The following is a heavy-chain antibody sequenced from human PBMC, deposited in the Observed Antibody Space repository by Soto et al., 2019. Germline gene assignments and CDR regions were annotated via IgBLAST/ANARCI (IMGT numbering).Heavy chain of an antibody. CDR1: GGSFSGYY. CDR2: INHSGST. CDR3: ARVKAAGWFDP. D-gene: IGHD6-13*01. J-gene: IGHJ5*02. V-gene: IGHV4-34*01. Sequence: QVQLQQWGAGLLKPSETLSLTCDVYGGSFSGYYWTWIRQPPGKGLEWIGEINHSGSTLYNPSLKSRVTLSVDTSNNQFSLRLTCLTAADTAVYYCARVKAAGWFDPWGQGTLVTVSS.